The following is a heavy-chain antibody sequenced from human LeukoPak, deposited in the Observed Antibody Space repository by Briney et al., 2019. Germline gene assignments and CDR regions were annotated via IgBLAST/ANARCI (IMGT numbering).Heavy chain of an antibody. CDR1: GFTFSSYG. D-gene: IGHD6-19*01. V-gene: IGHV3-30*18. J-gene: IGHJ4*02. Sequence: GGSLRLSCAASGFTFSSYGMHWVRQAPGKGLEWVAVISYDGSNKYYADSVKGRFTISRDNSKNTLYLQMNSLRAEDTAVYYCAKIGYSSGLGDYWGQGTLVTVSS. CDR3: AKIGYSSGLGDY. CDR2: ISYDGSNK.